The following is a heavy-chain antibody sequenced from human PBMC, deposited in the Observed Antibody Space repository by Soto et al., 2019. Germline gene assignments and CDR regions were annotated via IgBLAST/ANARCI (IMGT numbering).Heavy chain of an antibody. CDR2: IYYSGST. D-gene: IGHD6-13*01. CDR1: GVSISSYY. CDR3: ARLEQQLGRFGYNWFDP. J-gene: IGHJ5*02. V-gene: IGHV4-59*08. Sequence: PSETLSLTCTVSGVSISSYYWSWIRQPPGKGLEWIGYIYYSGSTNYNPSLKSRVTISVDTSKNQFSLKLSSVTAADTAVYYCARLEQQLGRFGYNWFDPWGQGTLVTVSS.